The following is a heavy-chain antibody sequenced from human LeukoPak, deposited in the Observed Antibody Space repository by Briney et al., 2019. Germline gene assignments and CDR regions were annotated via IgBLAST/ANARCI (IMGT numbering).Heavy chain of an antibody. D-gene: IGHD1-26*01. V-gene: IGHV1-3*02. CDR3: VRGVGYGMYV. CDR2: SNAGNTNT. Sequence: ASVKVSCKASGYTFNNYAIHWVRQDPGPRLEWMGLSNAGNTNTRCSQEFQGRVTITTGTSASTAYMELRSLRSEDNAVYYGVRGVGYGMYVGGEGCTVTV. J-gene: IGHJ6*01. CDR1: GYTFNNYA.